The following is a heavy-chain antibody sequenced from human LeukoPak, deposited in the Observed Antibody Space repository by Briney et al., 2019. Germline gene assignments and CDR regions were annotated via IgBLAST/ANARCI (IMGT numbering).Heavy chain of an antibody. CDR3: ARGSGMTTVTLFDY. J-gene: IGHJ4*02. CDR2: IYHSGST. CDR1: GGSISSGGYS. D-gene: IGHD4-17*01. V-gene: IGHV4-30-2*01. Sequence: PSQTLSLTCAVSGGSISSGGYSWSWIRQPPGKGLEWIGYIYHSGSTYYNPSLKSRVTISVDRPKNQFSLKLSSVTAADTAVYYCARGSGMTTVTLFDYWGQGTLVTVSS.